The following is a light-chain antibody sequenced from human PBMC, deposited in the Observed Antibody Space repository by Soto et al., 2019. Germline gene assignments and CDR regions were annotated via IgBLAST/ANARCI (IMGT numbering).Light chain of an antibody. J-gene: IGKJ2*01. Sequence: DIQMTQSPSTLSASVGDRVTITCRASQSISSWLAWYHQKPGKAPTTLIYDTSSLESGVPSRVSGSGSGTAFTLNISGLQPDDFATYYCQQYNCYPYTFGKWTNLEIE. CDR3: QQYNCYPYT. CDR2: DTS. CDR1: QSISSW. V-gene: IGKV1-5*01.